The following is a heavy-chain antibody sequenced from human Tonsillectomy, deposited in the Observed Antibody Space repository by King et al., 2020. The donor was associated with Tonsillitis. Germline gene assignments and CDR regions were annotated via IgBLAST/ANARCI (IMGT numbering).Heavy chain of an antibody. CDR3: AHSRPYYYDSSGYYPPNFDY. Sequence: TLKESGPTLVKPTQTLTLTCTFSGFSLSTSGVGVGWIRQPPGNALEWLALIYWNDDKRYSPSLKSRLTITKDTSKNQVVLTMTNVDPVDTATYYCAHSRPYYYDSSGYYPPNFDYWGQGTLVTVSS. V-gene: IGHV2-5*01. J-gene: IGHJ4*02. D-gene: IGHD3-22*01. CDR2: IYWNDDK. CDR1: GFSLSTSGVG.